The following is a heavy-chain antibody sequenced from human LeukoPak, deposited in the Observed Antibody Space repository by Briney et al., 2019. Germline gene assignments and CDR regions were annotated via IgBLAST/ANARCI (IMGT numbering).Heavy chain of an antibody. D-gene: IGHD5-24*01. CDR3: ARGDDYNRRSFDY. CDR2: TRDKANSFTT. CDR1: GFTFSSYS. V-gene: IGHV3-72*01. J-gene: IGHJ4*02. Sequence: GGSLRLSCAASGFTFSSYSMSWVRQAPGKGLEWVGRTRDKANSFTTEYAASVRGRFTISRDDSKNSLYLQMNSLKTEDTAVYYCARGDDYNRRSFDYWGQGTLVTVSS.